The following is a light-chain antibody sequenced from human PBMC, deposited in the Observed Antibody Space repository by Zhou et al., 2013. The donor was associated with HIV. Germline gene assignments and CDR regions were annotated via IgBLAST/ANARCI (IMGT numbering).Light chain of an antibody. Sequence: EIVLTQSPGTLSLSPGERATLSCRASQSVRSNYLAWYQQKPGQAPRLLIYHTSSRATGIPDRFSGSGSGRDFTLTITRLEPEDFAVYFCQQYGSSPPFTFGPGTKVDIK. J-gene: IGKJ3*01. CDR2: HTS. V-gene: IGKV3-20*01. CDR3: QQYGSSPPFT. CDR1: QSVRSNY.